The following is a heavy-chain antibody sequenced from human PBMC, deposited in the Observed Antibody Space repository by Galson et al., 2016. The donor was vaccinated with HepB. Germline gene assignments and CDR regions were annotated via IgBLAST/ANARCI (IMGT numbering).Heavy chain of an antibody. V-gene: IGHV1-46*01. CDR1: GYTFINYY. Sequence: SVKVSCKAFGYTFINYYMHWVRQAPGQGLEWMGIIKPSGGNTRYAQKFKGRVTMTRDTSTNTVYMDLTSLRSDDTAVYFCARAEVGGCGGGSGYHPAGMDVWGQGTTVIVSS. D-gene: IGHD2-21*01. CDR3: ARAEVGGCGGGSGYHPAGMDV. CDR2: IKPSGGNT. J-gene: IGHJ6*02.